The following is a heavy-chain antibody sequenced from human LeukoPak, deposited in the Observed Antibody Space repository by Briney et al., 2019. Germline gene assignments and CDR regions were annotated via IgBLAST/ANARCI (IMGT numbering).Heavy chain of an antibody. CDR3: ARDHRYAFDN. V-gene: IGHV3-48*01. CDR1: GFNFIDHS. D-gene: IGHD5-12*01. Sequence: GGSLRLSCAASGFNFIDHSMNWVRQAPGEGLEWITYVGNRSCNTKYADSVKGRFNISRNKPRNSLYLQMNSLRVEDTAMYYCARDHRYAFDNWGHGTLVTVSS. J-gene: IGHJ4*01. CDR2: VGNRSCNT.